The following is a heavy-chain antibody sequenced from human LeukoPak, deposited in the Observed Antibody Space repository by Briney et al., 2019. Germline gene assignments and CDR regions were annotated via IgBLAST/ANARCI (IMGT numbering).Heavy chain of an antibody. V-gene: IGHV1-3*04. CDR3: ARVGNSYDYVWGSYRPQYNWFDP. CDR2: INTGNGNT. Sequence: RASVKVSCKASGYIFTSYPIHWVRQAPGQRLEWMGWINTGNGNTKYSQRFEGRVTVTTDTSAAAAYMELSSLRSEDTAVYYCARVGNSYDYVWGSYRPQYNWFDPWGQGTLVTVSS. D-gene: IGHD3-16*02. CDR1: GYIFTSYP. J-gene: IGHJ5*02.